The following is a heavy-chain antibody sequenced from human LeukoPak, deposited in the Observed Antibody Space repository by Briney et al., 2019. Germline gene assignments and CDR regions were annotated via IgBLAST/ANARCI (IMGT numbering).Heavy chain of an antibody. V-gene: IGHV4-38-2*02. CDR2: IYHSGST. J-gene: IGHJ5*02. Sequence: SETLSLTCNVSSYSITSNYYWAWIRQTPGKGLEWIGSIYHSGSTYYNPSLKSRVTISLDTSKNQFSLNLSSVTAADTAIYYCARDPASNWYHCFDPWGQGTLVTVSS. CDR3: ARDPASNWYHCFDP. CDR1: SYSITSNYY. D-gene: IGHD6-13*01.